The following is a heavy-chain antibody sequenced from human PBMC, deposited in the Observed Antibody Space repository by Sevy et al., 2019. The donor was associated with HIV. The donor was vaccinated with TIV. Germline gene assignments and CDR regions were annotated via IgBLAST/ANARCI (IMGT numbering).Heavy chain of an antibody. D-gene: IGHD1-26*01. Sequence: GGSLRLSCAASGFSFSGYALTWVRQAPGKGLGWVAAISGSGDYTYYADSVKGRVTISRDSSKKMLYLQINRLNAEDTAVYDCAFCISGDVYYFYHLDVWGKGTAVTVSS. CDR1: GFSFSGYA. CDR3: AFCISGDVYYFYHLDV. CDR2: ISGSGDYT. V-gene: IGHV3-23*01. J-gene: IGHJ6*03.